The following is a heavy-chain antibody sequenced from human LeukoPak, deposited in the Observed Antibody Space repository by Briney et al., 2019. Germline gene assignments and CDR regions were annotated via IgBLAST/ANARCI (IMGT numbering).Heavy chain of an antibody. J-gene: IGHJ4*02. Sequence: GGSLRLSCSASGFTFTSHVMHWVRQAPGKGLQYVSGISMNVQTTYYAGSVKGRFTISRDSSKNTVYLQMNSLTAEDPAVYYCVREGLERRTNFDYWGQGTLVSVSS. V-gene: IGHV3-64D*06. CDR3: VREGLERRTNFDY. D-gene: IGHD1-1*01. CDR1: GFTFTSHV. CDR2: ISMNVQTT.